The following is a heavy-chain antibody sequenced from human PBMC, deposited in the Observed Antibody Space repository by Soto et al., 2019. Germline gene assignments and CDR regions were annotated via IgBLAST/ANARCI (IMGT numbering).Heavy chain of an antibody. Sequence: QVQVVQSGAEVKKPGASVKVSCKASGYTFTTYYIHWVRQAPGQGLEWMGVINPSGGSINYAQKYQGRVTMTRDTSTSNVYMELSSLRSEDTAVYYCARDRGRGGSYYSYFYGMDVWGQGTTVTVSS. J-gene: IGHJ6*02. CDR3: ARDRGRGGSYYSYFYGMDV. CDR1: GYTFTTYY. CDR2: INPSGGSI. D-gene: IGHD1-26*01. V-gene: IGHV1-46*01.